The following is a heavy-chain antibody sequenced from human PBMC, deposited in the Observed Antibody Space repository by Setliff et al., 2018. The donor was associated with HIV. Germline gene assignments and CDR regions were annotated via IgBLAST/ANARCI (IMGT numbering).Heavy chain of an antibody. D-gene: IGHD4-17*01. Sequence: SETLSLTCTVSGPSINIHYWSWIRQSPGKGFEWIGYIYSTGSTSYNPSLQSRVTISMVASRNQFSLKVTSVAAADTAVYYCAKGAGFYGDYTFDHWGQGRQVTVSS. CDR1: GPSINIHY. J-gene: IGHJ4*02. V-gene: IGHV4-59*11. CDR2: IYSTGST. CDR3: AKGAGFYGDYTFDH.